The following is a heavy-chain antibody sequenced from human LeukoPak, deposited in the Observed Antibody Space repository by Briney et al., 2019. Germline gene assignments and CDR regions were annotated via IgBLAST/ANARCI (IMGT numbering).Heavy chain of an antibody. CDR3: VKDPRGAYYYGLGSYMDY. Sequence: GGSLRLSCAASGFTFSSFGIHWVRQAPGKGLEWVAVISSDGNNKYYAGSVKGRFTISRDDSWNTLYLQMNSLRAEGTAVYYCVKDPRGAYYYGLGSYMDYWGQGTLVTVSS. CDR1: GFTFSSFG. D-gene: IGHD3-10*01. J-gene: IGHJ4*02. CDR2: ISSDGNNK. V-gene: IGHV3-30*18.